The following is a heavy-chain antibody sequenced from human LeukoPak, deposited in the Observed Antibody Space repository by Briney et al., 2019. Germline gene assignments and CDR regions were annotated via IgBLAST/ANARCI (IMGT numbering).Heavy chain of an antibody. J-gene: IGHJ3*02. CDR3: ARGVMIVSDDAFDI. Sequence: SVKVSCKASGATFSRHTFSWGRQAPAQGLGWMGGIIPIFGTANYAQTFQGRVTITADESTSTAYMELSSLRCEDTAVYYCARGVMIVSDDAFDIWGQGTMVTVSS. V-gene: IGHV1-69*13. CDR2: IIPIFGTA. D-gene: IGHD5/OR15-5a*01. CDR1: GATFSRHT.